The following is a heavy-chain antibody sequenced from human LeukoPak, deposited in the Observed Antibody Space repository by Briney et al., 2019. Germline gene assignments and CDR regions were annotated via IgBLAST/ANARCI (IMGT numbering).Heavy chain of an antibody. D-gene: IGHD6-19*01. CDR3: ARAAAVASTDFDY. CDR1: GYTFTAQY. CDR2: INPNNGDT. Sequence: ASVKVPCKASGYTFTAQYMHWVRQAPGQGLEWMGWINPNNGDTKYAQSFLGRVTMTRDTSTTTAYMELSSLRSEDTAVYYCARAAAVASTDFDYWGQGTLVTVSS. V-gene: IGHV1-2*02. J-gene: IGHJ4*02.